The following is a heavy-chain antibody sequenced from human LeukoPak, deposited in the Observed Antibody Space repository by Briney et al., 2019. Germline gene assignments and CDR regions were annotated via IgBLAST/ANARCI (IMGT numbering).Heavy chain of an antibody. J-gene: IGHJ4*02. CDR2: IYTRGST. Sequence: SETLSLTCTVSGDSINSHYWSWIRQPPGKGLEWIGFIYTRGSTNYNPSLKSRVTISVDTSKNQFSLKLSSVTAADTAVYYCARGRIQLYYWGQGTLVTVSS. CDR3: ARGRIQLYY. D-gene: IGHD5-18*01. V-gene: IGHV4-4*09. CDR1: GDSINSHY.